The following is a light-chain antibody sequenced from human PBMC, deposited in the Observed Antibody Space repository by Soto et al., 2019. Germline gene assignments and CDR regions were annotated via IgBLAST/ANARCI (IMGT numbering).Light chain of an antibody. J-gene: IGKJ4*01. CDR3: QQRSNWPLT. CDR1: QSVSSY. V-gene: IGKV3-11*01. Sequence: ETVLTQSPATLSLSPGERATLSCRASQSVSSYLAWYQQQPGQAPRLLISDASNRATGIPARFSGSGSGTDFTLTISSLEPEDVAVYYCQQRSNWPLTFGGGTKVEIK. CDR2: DAS.